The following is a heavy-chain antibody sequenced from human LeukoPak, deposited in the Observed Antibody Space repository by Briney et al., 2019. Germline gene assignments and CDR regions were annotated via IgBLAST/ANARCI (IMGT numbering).Heavy chain of an antibody. J-gene: IGHJ4*02. Sequence: GGSLRLSCAASGFTFSNAWMSWVRQAPGKGLEWVSSISSRSSYIYYADSVKGRFTISRDNAKNSLYLQMNSLRAEDTAVYYCARGMTTSFDYWGQGTLVTVSS. CDR1: GFTFSNAW. V-gene: IGHV3-21*01. CDR3: ARGMTTSFDY. D-gene: IGHD4-11*01. CDR2: ISSRSSYI.